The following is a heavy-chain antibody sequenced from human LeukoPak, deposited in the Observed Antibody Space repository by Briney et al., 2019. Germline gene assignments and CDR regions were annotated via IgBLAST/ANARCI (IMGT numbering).Heavy chain of an antibody. CDR1: GDSFTSITDY. V-gene: IGHV4-39*07. D-gene: IGHD6-19*01. J-gene: IGHJ4*02. CDR2: GDYSGGT. CDR3: AGERGEEYSSGWYKTNYFYN. Sequence: PSETLSLTCTVSGDSFTSITDYWAWIRQPPGKGLEWIASGDYSGGTYYNPSLESRVAISADMSKNQISLKLTSVTGADTAVYYCAGERGEEYSSGWYKTNYFYNWGQGIRVTVSS.